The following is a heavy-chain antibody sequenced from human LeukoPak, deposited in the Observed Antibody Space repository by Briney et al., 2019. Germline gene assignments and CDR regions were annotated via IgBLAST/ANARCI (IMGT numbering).Heavy chain of an antibody. V-gene: IGHV5-51*01. CDR2: IYPGDSDT. Sequence: PGESLKISCKGSGYSFTSYWIGWVRQMPGKGLEWMGIIYPGDSDTRYSPSFQGQVTISADKSISTAYLQWSSLKASDTAMYYCARRTQVYYDSSGYSVEGGGIWGQGTMVTVSS. CDR3: ARRTQVYYDSSGYSVEGGGI. D-gene: IGHD3-22*01. CDR1: GYSFTSYW. J-gene: IGHJ3*02.